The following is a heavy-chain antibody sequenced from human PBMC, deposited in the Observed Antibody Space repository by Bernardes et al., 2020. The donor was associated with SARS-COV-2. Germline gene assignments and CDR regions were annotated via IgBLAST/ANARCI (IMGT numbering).Heavy chain of an antibody. D-gene: IGHD6-19*01. CDR1: GYSISSSYY. J-gene: IGHJ4*02. Sequence: TLSLTCAVSGYSISSSYYWGWIRQTPGKGLEWIGTIYRSGSTYYNPSLKGRVTISVDTSKNQFSLSLSAVTAADTAVYYCTRSSGIAVAEVDYWGQGTLVTVSS. CDR3: TRSSGIAVAEVDY. CDR2: IYRSGST. V-gene: IGHV4-38-2*01.